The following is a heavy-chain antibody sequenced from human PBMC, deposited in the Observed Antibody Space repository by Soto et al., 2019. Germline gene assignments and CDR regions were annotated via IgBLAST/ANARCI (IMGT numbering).Heavy chain of an antibody. Sequence: ASVKVSCKASGYTFTSYGISWVRQAPGQGLEWMGWISACNGNTNYAQKLQDRVTMTTDTSTSTAYMELSSLRSEDTAVYYCAAVFVRGSGSYGMYYYGMDVWGQGTTVTVSS. D-gene: IGHD3-10*01. J-gene: IGHJ6*02. CDR1: GYTFTSYG. CDR3: AAVFVRGSGSYGMYYYGMDV. CDR2: ISACNGNT. V-gene: IGHV1-18*01.